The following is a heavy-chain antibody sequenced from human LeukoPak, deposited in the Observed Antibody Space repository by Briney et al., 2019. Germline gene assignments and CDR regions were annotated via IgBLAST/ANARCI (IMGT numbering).Heavy chain of an antibody. CDR3: AKVGDSSGWYYFDY. J-gene: IGHJ4*02. Sequence: GGSLRLSCAASGFTFSSYGMSWVRQAPGKGLEWVSAISGSGGSTYYADSVKGRFTISRDNSKNTLYLQMNSLRAEDTAVYYCAKVGDSSGWYYFDYWGQGTLVTVSS. CDR1: GFTFSSYG. D-gene: IGHD6-19*01. CDR2: ISGSGGST. V-gene: IGHV3-23*01.